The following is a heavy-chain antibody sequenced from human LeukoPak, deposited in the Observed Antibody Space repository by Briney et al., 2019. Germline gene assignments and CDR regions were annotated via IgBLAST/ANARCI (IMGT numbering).Heavy chain of an antibody. CDR3: ARGGVIPSDAFDI. D-gene: IGHD2-21*01. Sequence: GASVKVSCKASGGTFSSYAISWVRQAPGQGLEWMGRIIPILGIANYAQKFQGRVTITADKSTSTAYMELSSLRSEDTAVYYCARGGVIPSDAFDIWGQGTMVTVSS. J-gene: IGHJ3*02. V-gene: IGHV1-69*04. CDR1: GGTFSSYA. CDR2: IIPILGIA.